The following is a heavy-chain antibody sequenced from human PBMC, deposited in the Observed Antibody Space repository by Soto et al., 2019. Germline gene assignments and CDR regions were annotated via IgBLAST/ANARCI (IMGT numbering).Heavy chain of an antibody. CDR3: ARCDSSGWYGLYSFDY. CDR2: INPKSGGT. Sequence: ASVKVSCKASGYTFTGYYMHWVRQAPGQGLEWMGWINPKSGGTNYAQKFQGWVTMTRDTSISTAYMELSRLRSDDTAVYYCARCDSSGWYGLYSFDYWGQGTLVTVSS. J-gene: IGHJ4*02. D-gene: IGHD6-19*01. V-gene: IGHV1-2*04. CDR1: GYTFTGYY.